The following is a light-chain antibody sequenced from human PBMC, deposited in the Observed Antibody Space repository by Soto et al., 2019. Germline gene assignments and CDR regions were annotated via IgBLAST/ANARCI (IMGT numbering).Light chain of an antibody. CDR3: QQYSSCPLT. CDR2: GAS. CDR1: QSIGST. V-gene: IGKV3-15*01. Sequence: IVMTQSPATMSVSAGQRATLFCRASQSIGSTLAWYQQKPGQAPRLLIYGASTRATGVPDRIICSGSGTEFALTIGSLHPEDFAVYFCQQYSSCPLTFGQGTRLEI. J-gene: IGKJ5*01.